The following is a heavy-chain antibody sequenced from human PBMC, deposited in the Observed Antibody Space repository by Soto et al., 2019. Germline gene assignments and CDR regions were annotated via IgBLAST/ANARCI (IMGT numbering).Heavy chain of an antibody. D-gene: IGHD3-10*01. J-gene: IGHJ4*02. CDR1: GYSFTSPD. V-gene: IGHV1-8*01. Sequence: QVQLVQSGAEVKELGASVKVSCQASGYSFTSPDINWMRQATGQGLEWMGWMSPGSGSAGYAQKFQGRVTMTRDTSRGTAYMELSSLRSEDTAVYYCARGVDAGVDFWGQGTLVTV. CDR3: ARGVDAGVDF. CDR2: MSPGSGSA.